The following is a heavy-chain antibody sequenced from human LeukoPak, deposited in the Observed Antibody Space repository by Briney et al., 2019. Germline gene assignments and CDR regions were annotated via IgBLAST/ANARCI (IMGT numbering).Heavy chain of an antibody. V-gene: IGHV5-51*01. CDR3: ARHNVLGNYYGSGSYPEAPAPYYYYYYYMDV. CDR2: IYPGDSDT. Sequence: LGESLKISCKGSGYSFTSYWIGWVRQMPGKGLEWMGIIYPGDSDTRYSPSFQGQVTISADKSISTAYLQWSSLKASDTAMYYCARHNVLGNYYGSGSYPEAPAPYYYYYYYMDVWGKGTTVTISS. D-gene: IGHD3-10*01. J-gene: IGHJ6*03. CDR1: GYSFTSYW.